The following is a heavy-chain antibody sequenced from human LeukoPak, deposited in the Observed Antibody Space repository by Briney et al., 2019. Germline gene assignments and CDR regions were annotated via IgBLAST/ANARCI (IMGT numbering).Heavy chain of an antibody. CDR1: GGSFSGYY. Sequence: SQTLSLTCAVYGGSFSGYYWSWLRQPPGKGLEWIGEINHSGSTNYNPSLKSRVTISVDTSKNQFSLKLSSVTAADTAVYYCARQRLWFGELGRYFDYWGQGTLVTVSS. CDR2: INHSGST. CDR3: ARQRLWFGELGRYFDY. D-gene: IGHD3-10*01. V-gene: IGHV4-34*01. J-gene: IGHJ4*02.